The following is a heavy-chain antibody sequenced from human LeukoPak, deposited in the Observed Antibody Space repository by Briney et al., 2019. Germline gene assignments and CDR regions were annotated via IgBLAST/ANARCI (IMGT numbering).Heavy chain of an antibody. V-gene: IGHV3-9*01. Sequence: GGSLRLSCAASGFTFDDYAMHWVRQAPGKGLEWVSGISWNSGSIGYADSVKGRFTISRDNAENFLYLQMNSLRAEDTALYYCAKDQYQLLGFAHWGQGTLVTVSS. D-gene: IGHD2-2*01. J-gene: IGHJ4*02. CDR3: AKDQYQLLGFAH. CDR2: ISWNSGSI. CDR1: GFTFDDYA.